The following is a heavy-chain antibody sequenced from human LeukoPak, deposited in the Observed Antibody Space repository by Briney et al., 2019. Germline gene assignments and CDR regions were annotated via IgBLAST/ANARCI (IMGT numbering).Heavy chain of an antibody. V-gene: IGHV1-2*02. CDR3: ARGYLPNSSSWYGAFDY. J-gene: IGHJ4*02. Sequence: ASVKVSCKASGYTFTGYYMHWVRQAPGQGLEWMGWINPNSGGTNNAQKFQGRVTMTRDTSISTAYMEPSRLRSDDTAVYYCARGYLPNSSSWYGAFDYWGQGTLVTVSS. CDR1: GYTFTGYY. D-gene: IGHD6-13*01. CDR2: INPNSGGT.